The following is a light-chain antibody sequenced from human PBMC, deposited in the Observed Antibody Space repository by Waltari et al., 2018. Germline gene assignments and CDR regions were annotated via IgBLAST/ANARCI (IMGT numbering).Light chain of an antibody. V-gene: IGKV3-15*01. J-gene: IGKJ5*01. Sequence: EIVLTQSPATLSVSPVDRATISCRASQSIGSAVAWYQQKPGQAPRLLIYGASTRATGIPARFSGSGSGTDFTLTISSLQSGDFAIYYCQQYYKWPITFGQGTRVEIE. CDR2: GAS. CDR3: QQYYKWPIT. CDR1: QSIGSA.